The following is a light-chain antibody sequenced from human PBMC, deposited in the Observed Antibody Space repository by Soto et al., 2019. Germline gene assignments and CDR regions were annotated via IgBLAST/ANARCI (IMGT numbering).Light chain of an antibody. J-gene: IGKJ1*01. Sequence: IVMSQSPSSLSASVGDRVTITCRASQDLDKWLAWYQQKPGKAPTLLIYRSSTLKQGLPSRFSGFGSGTEYILTINVLQPDDFATYYCQQYSRYWTFGQGTMVDIK. CDR3: QQYSRYWT. CDR2: RSS. CDR1: QDLDKW. V-gene: IGKV1-5*03.